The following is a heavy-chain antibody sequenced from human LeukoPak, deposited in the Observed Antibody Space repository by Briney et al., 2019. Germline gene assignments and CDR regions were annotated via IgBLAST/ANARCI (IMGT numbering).Heavy chain of an antibody. CDR3: AREESSGPRRYFDL. D-gene: IGHD3-22*01. J-gene: IGHJ4*02. CDR2: IDPHNGAT. V-gene: IGHV1-2*02. Sequence: GASVTVSCKASGYSFTGYYMHWVRQAPGQGLEWMGWIDPHNGATHYAQKFQGRVTMSRDTSSSTDYMEVSRLRPDDTALYYCAREESSGPRRYFDLWGQGTLVTVCS. CDR1: GYSFTGYY.